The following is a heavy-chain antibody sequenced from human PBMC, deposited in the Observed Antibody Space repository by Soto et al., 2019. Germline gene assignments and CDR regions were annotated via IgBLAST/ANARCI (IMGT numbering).Heavy chain of an antibody. CDR2: IRTISSAI. CDR3: ARETPSFDS. D-gene: IGHD2-15*01. J-gene: IGHJ4*02. CDR1: GFTFSDYP. Sequence: QLLESGGGLVQPGGSLRLSCAASGFTFSDYPMNCVRQAPGKGLEWVSSIRTISSAIYFADSVRGRFTISRDNARNSRYLQMTSLRDEDTAVYYCARETPSFDSWGQGTLVTVSS. V-gene: IGHV3-48*02.